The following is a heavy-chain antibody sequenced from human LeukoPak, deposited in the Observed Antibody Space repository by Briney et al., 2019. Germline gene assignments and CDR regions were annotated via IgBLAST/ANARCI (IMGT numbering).Heavy chain of an antibody. CDR2: INHSGST. Sequence: SETLSLTCAVYGGSFSGYYWSWIRQPPGEGLEWVGEINHSGSTNYNPSLKSRVTISVDTSKNQFSLKLSSVTAADTAVYYCARGGFWSGYYTGRDYNWFDPWGQGTLVTVSS. D-gene: IGHD3-3*01. V-gene: IGHV4-34*01. CDR3: ARGGFWSGYYTGRDYNWFDP. J-gene: IGHJ5*02. CDR1: GGSFSGYY.